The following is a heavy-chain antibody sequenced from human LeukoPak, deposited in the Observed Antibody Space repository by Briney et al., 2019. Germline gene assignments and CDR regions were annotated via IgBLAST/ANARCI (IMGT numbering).Heavy chain of an antibody. CDR3: ATRAVTRGPWGYFDL. V-gene: IGHV1-24*01. J-gene: IGHJ2*01. CDR1: GYTLTELF. D-gene: IGHD4-17*01. CDR2: YDPEDGET. Sequence: ASVTVSSKVSGYTLTELFMHGVRQAPGKGLEWMGRYDPEDGETIYAQKLQGRVTMPEDTSTDTAYVELSSLRSEDTAVYYCATRAVTRGPWGYFDLWGRGTLVTVSS.